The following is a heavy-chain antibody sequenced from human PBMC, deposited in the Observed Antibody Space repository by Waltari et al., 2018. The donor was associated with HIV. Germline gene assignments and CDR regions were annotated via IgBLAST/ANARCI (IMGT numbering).Heavy chain of an antibody. J-gene: IGHJ4*02. CDR1: GYTFISYY. V-gene: IGHV1-46*01. D-gene: IGHD2-15*01. CDR2: INPSGNST. Sequence: QVQLVQSGAEVKKPGASVKVSCKASGYTFISYYMHWLRQATGQGLEWMGIINPSGNSTSYVQKFQGRLTMTRDTSTSTVYMELSSLRSEDTAVYYCARAPCSGGSCRLFDYWGQGTLVTVSS. CDR3: ARAPCSGGSCRLFDY.